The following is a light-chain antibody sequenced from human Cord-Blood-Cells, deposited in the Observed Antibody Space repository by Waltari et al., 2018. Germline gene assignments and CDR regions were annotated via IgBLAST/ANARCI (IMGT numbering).Light chain of an antibody. J-gene: IGLJ3*02. CDR2: VVS. V-gene: IGLV2-14*01. CDR3: SSYTSSSTLV. Sequence: QSALTQPASVSGSPGQSITISCTGTSSDVGGYNYVSWYQQHPGKAPKLMIYVVSNRPSGVSNLFSGSKSGNTASLTISGLQAEDEADYYCSSYTSSSTLVFGGGTKLTVL. CDR1: SSDVGGYNY.